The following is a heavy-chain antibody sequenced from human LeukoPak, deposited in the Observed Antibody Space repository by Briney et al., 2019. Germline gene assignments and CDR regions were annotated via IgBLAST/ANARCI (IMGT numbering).Heavy chain of an antibody. J-gene: IGHJ4*02. CDR1: GYSISSGYY. Sequence: SETLSLTCTVSGYSISSGYYWGWIRQPPGKGLEWIGSIYHSGSTYYNPSLKSRVTISVDTSKNQFSLKLSFVTAADPAVYYCARGPSYYDSSGYRRAPSFCDYWGQGTLVTVSS. CDR3: ARGPSYYDSSGYRRAPSFCDY. V-gene: IGHV4-38-2*02. D-gene: IGHD3-22*01. CDR2: IYHSGST.